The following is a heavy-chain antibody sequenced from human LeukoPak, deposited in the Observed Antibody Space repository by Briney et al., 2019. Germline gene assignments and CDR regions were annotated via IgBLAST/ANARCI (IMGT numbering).Heavy chain of an antibody. J-gene: IGHJ2*01. V-gene: IGHV3-7*01. CDR2: IKQDGSEK. CDR1: GFTFSSYS. CDR3: AKEKVDDAYWYFDL. Sequence: PGGSLRLSCAASGFTFSSYSMSWVRQAPGKGLEWVANIKQDGSEKYYVDSVKGRFTISRDNAKNSLYLQMNSLRAEDTAVYYCAKEKVDDAYWYFDLWGRGRLVTVSS.